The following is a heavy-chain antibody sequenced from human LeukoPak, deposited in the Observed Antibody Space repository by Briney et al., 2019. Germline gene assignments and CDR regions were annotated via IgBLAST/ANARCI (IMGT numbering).Heavy chain of an antibody. D-gene: IGHD6-6*01. CDR2: IKQDGSEK. J-gene: IGHJ4*02. V-gene: IGHV3-7*01. Sequence: GGSLRLSCAASGFTFSSYWMSWVRQAPGKGLEWVANIKQDGSEKYYVDSVKGRFTISRDNAKNSLYLQMNSLRAEDTAVYYCARDIVSYSSSSPFDYWGQGTLVTVSS. CDR3: ARDIVSYSSSSPFDY. CDR1: GFTFSSYW.